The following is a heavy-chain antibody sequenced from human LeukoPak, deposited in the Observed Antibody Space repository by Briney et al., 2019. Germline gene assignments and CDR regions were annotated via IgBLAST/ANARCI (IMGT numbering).Heavy chain of an antibody. CDR1: GGTFSSYG. CDR3: ARAAGGSYFYYYYYMDV. CDR2: INPSGGST. Sequence: ASVKVSCKASGGTFSSYGINWVRQAPGQGLEWMGIINPSGGSTSYAQKFQGRVTMTRDTSTSTVYMELSSLRSEDTAVYYCARAAGGSYFYYYYYMDVWGKGTTVTVSS. V-gene: IGHV1-46*01. D-gene: IGHD1-26*01. J-gene: IGHJ6*03.